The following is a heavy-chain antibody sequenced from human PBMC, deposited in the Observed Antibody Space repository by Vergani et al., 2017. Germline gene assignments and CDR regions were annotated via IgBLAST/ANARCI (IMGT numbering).Heavy chain of an antibody. CDR1: GGSISSGSYY. Sequence: QVQLQESGPGLVKPSQTLSLTCTVSGGSISSGSYYWSWIRQPAGKGLEWIGRIYTSGSTNYNPSLKSRVTISVDTSKNQFSLKLSSVTAADTAVYYCARDLYDSSGYWHHSDAFDVWGQGTMVTVSS. D-gene: IGHD3-22*01. CDR2: IYTSGST. CDR3: ARDLYDSSGYWHHSDAFDV. J-gene: IGHJ3*01. V-gene: IGHV4-61*02.